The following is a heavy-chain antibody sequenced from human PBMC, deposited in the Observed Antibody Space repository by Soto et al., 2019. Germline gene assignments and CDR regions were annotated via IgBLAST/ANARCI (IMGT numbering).Heavy chain of an antibody. CDR1: GGSISSSSYY. J-gene: IGHJ4*02. V-gene: IGHV4-39*07. D-gene: IGHD3-22*01. Sequence: SETLSLTCTVSGGSISSSSYYWSWIRQPPGRGLEWIGEINHSGSTNYNPPLKSRVTISVDTSKNQFSLDLTSVTAADTAVYYCAQLRAYYDSSGYYYRDYWGQGTLVTVSS. CDR3: AQLRAYYDSSGYYYRDY. CDR2: INHSGST.